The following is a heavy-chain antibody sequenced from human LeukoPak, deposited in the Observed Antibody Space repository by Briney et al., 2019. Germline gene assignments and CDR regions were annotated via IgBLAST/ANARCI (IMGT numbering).Heavy chain of an antibody. CDR2: MNPNSGNT. CDR1: GYTFTGYY. J-gene: IGHJ5*02. V-gene: IGHV1-8*02. D-gene: IGHD1-14*01. CDR3: ARGSRTPLNWFDP. Sequence: ASVKVSCKASGYTFTGYYMHWVRQAPGQGLEWMGWMNPNSGNTGYAQMFQGRVTMTSNTSISTAYMELSSLRFEDTAVYYCARGSRTPLNWFDPWGQGTLVTVSS.